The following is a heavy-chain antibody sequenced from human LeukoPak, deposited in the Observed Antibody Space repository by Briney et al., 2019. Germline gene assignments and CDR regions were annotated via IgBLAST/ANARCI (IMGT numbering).Heavy chain of an antibody. CDR2: IKQDGSDK. V-gene: IGHV3-7*03. CDR3: TKWAGFGDY. CDR1: GFTFSDYW. J-gene: IGHJ4*02. D-gene: IGHD3-10*01. Sequence: GGSLRLSCVASGFTFSDYWMNWVRQAPGKGLEWVANIKQDGSDKKYVDSVKGRFTISRDNAKNTLYLQMYSLRPEDTAVYYCTKWAGFGDYWGQGTLVTVSS.